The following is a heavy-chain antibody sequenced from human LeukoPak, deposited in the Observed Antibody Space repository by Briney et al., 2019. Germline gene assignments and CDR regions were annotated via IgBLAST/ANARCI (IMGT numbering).Heavy chain of an antibody. Sequence: PQTLSLTCTVSGGSISSGGYYWSWIRQHPGKGLEWIGYIYYSGSAYYNPSLESRVTISVDTSRNQFSLKLSSVTAADTAVYYCARAYDNSNNYYFDAFDIWGQGTMVTVSS. D-gene: IGHD3-22*01. J-gene: IGHJ3*02. CDR1: GGSISSGGYY. CDR3: ARAYDNSNNYYFDAFDI. V-gene: IGHV4-31*03. CDR2: IYYSGSA.